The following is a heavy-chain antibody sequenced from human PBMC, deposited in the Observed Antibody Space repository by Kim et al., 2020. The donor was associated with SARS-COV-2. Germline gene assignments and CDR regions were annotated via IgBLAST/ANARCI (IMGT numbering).Heavy chain of an antibody. CDR2: IYYSGST. CDR3: AGGAAMGTPGAFDY. CDR1: GGSISSGGYY. D-gene: IGHD6-13*01. V-gene: IGHV4-31*03. J-gene: IGHJ4*02. Sequence: SETLSLTCTVSGGSISSGGYYWSWIRQHPGKGLEWIGYIYYSGSTYYNPSHKSRVTISVDTSKNQFSLKLSSVTAADTAVYYCAGGAAMGTPGAFDYWGQRTLVTVSS.